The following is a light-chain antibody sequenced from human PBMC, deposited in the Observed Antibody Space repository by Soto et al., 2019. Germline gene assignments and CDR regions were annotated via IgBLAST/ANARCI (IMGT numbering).Light chain of an antibody. Sequence: QSVLTQPASVSGSPGQSITISCTGTSSDVGAYNFVSWYQQLSGKAPKLMIYEVSNRPSGVSNRFSGSKSGNSASLTISGLQAEDEADYYCSSYTSSSTLGFGTGTKLTVL. CDR3: SSYTSSSTLG. V-gene: IGLV2-14*01. CDR2: EVS. J-gene: IGLJ1*01. CDR1: SSDVGAYNF.